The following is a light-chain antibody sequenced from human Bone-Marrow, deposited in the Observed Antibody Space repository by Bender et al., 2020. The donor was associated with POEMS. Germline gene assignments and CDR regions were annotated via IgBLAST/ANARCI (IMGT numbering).Light chain of an antibody. J-gene: IGLJ2*01. CDR3: SSYTSTNIVI. CDR1: SSDVGRYDY. Sequence: QSALTQPASVSGSPGQSITISCTGTSSDVGRYDYVSWYQQHPGKVPKLMIFEVSNRPSGVSHRFSGSKSGNTASLTISGLQAEDEAYYYCSSYTSTNIVIFGGGTKLTVL. CDR2: EVS. V-gene: IGLV2-14*01.